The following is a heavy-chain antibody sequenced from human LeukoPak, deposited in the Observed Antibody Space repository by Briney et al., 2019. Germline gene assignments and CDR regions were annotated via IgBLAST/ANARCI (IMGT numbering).Heavy chain of an antibody. Sequence: GASVTVSCKTSGYPFTDYYMHWVRQAPGQGPEWMGWIQPKSGVTNYAQRFQGRISMTGDTSISTAYVELTTLTSDDTAVYYCATRLGGYVALNWFDPWGQGTLVTVSS. CDR1: GYPFTDYY. J-gene: IGHJ5*02. CDR2: IQPKSGVT. D-gene: IGHD5-12*01. V-gene: IGHV1-2*02. CDR3: ATRLGGYVALNWFDP.